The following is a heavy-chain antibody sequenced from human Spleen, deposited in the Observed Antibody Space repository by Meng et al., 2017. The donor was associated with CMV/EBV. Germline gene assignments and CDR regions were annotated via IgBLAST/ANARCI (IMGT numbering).Heavy chain of an antibody. CDR1: FTSYD. D-gene: IGHD2-2*01. J-gene: IGHJ5*02. CDR3: ARRSCSSTSCYVVQVDWFDP. Sequence: FTSYDINWVRQATGQGLEWMGWMNPNSGNTGYAQKFQGRVKMTRNTYISTAYMELSSLRSEDTAVYYCARRSCSSTSCYVVQVDWFDPWGQGTLVTVSS. CDR2: MNPNSGNT. V-gene: IGHV1-8*01.